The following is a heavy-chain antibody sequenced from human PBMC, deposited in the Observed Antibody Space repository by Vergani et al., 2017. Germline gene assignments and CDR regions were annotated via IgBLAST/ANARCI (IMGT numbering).Heavy chain of an antibody. D-gene: IGHD1-26*01. J-gene: IGHJ3*02. CDR3: ARGWELLRTDAFDI. CDR1: GYTFTGYY. V-gene: IGHV1-2*02. CDR2: INPNRGGP. Sequence: QVQLVQSGAEVKKPGSSVKVSCKASGYTFTGYYMHWVRQAPGQGLEWMGWINPNRGGPNYAQKFQGRVTMTTDTSISTAYMERSRLRSDDTAVYYCARGWELLRTDAFDIWGQGTMVTVSS.